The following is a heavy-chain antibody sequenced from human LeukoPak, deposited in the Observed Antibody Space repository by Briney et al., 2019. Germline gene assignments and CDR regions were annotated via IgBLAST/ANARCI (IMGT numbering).Heavy chain of an antibody. J-gene: IGHJ3*02. CDR1: VFIFSDAW. CDR2: IKRIADGGPT. CDR3: STNQALDI. Sequence: GGSLRLSCAASVFIFSDAWMTWVRQAPGKGLEWVGRIKRIADGGPTDYAAPVKGRFTISRDDSKNTLYLQMNSLKIEDTAVYYCSTNQALDIWGQGTKVTVSS. V-gene: IGHV3-15*01.